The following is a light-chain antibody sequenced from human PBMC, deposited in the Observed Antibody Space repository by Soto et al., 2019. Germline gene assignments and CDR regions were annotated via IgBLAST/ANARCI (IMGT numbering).Light chain of an antibody. Sequence: DIPMTQSPSSLSASVGDRVTITCRASQGISNYLAWYQQKPGKVPKLLIYAASTLQSGVPSRFSGSGSGTDFTLTISSLQPEDVASYYCQKYKSALWTFGQGTKVEIK. CDR2: AAS. CDR1: QGISNY. CDR3: QKYKSALWT. J-gene: IGKJ1*01. V-gene: IGKV1-27*01.